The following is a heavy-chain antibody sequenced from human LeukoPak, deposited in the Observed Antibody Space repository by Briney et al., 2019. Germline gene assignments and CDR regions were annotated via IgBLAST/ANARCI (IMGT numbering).Heavy chain of an antibody. D-gene: IGHD2-2*01. CDR3: ARGLVVPAAIFAFDI. CDR1: GCSISSGGYC. J-gene: IGHJ3*02. CDR2: IYYSGST. Sequence: PSETLSLTCTVSGCSISSGGYCWSWIRQHPGKGLEWIGYIYYSGSTYDNPALKSRVTISVDTSRNQFSLKLSSVTAADKAVYYCARGLVVPAAIFAFDIWGQGTMVTVSS. V-gene: IGHV4-31*03.